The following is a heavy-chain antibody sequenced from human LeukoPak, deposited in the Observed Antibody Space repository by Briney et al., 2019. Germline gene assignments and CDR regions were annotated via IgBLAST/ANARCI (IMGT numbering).Heavy chain of an antibody. J-gene: IGHJ4*02. CDR1: GFTFSSYV. D-gene: IGHD2-2*02. CDR2: IRYDGSNK. Sequence: PGGSLRLSCAASGFTFSSYVMHWVRQAPGKGLEGVAFIRYDGSNKYYADSVKGRFTISRDNSKNTLYLQMNSLRAEDTAVYYCAKDGFCSSTSCYTLSFDYWGQGTLVTVSS. CDR3: AKDGFCSSTSCYTLSFDY. V-gene: IGHV3-30*02.